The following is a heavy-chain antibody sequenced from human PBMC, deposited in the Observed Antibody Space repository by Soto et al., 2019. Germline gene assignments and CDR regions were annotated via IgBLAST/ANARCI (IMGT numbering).Heavy chain of an antibody. Sequence: ASVQVDNNVSGYKFTYSKIPGVRQAPGQGLEWMGWINPETGGTKFAQKFQGWVTMTRDTSISTTYMELSRLRSDNTAVYYCLRGLRWFDLWVQGNRVT. CDR2: INPETGGT. V-gene: IGHV1-2*04. CDR1: GYKFTYSK. J-gene: IGHJ5*02. CDR3: LRGLRWFDL.